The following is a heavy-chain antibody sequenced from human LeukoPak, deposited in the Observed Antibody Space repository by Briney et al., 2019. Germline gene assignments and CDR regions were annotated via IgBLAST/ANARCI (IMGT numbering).Heavy chain of an antibody. V-gene: IGHV4-39*07. CDR3: ATNYYDSSGYYLGEYFHH. D-gene: IGHD3-22*01. J-gene: IGHJ1*01. CDR1: GGSISSSSYY. Sequence: PSETLSLTCTVSGGSISSSSYYWGWIRQPPGKGLEWIGSIYHSGSTDYNPSLKSRVTISLDTSKNQFSLKLSSVTAADTAVYYCATNYYDSSGYYLGEYFHHWGQGTLVTVSS. CDR2: IYHSGST.